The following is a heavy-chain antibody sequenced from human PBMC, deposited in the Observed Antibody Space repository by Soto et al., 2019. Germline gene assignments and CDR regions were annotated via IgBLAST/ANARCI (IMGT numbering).Heavy chain of an antibody. J-gene: IGHJ4*02. CDR1: GFGFDITW. Sequence: GESLKISCKGSGFGFDITWLAWLRQVPGKGLEWVGIIYPGDSDTRYSPSLEGRVTLSVDKSITTAYLHWTSLKESDTGTYYCAKFQRYFDRTGYLDEWGQRTPVTVSS. D-gene: IGHD3-9*01. V-gene: IGHV5-51*01. CDR2: IYPGDSDT. CDR3: AKFQRYFDRTGYLDE.